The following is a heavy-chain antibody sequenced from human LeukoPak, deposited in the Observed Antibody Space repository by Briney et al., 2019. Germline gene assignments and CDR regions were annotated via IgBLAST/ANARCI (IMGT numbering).Heavy chain of an antibody. Sequence: SETLSLTCSVSGHSISYFYWSWIRQAAGKGLEWIGRVSSSGSTDYNASLKSRVTISVDTSKNQFSLKLSSVTAADTAVYYCARVKYSSGWLLWGQGTLVTVSS. CDR2: VSSSGST. CDR3: ARVKYSSGWLL. V-gene: IGHV4-4*07. J-gene: IGHJ4*02. D-gene: IGHD6-19*01. CDR1: GHSISYFY.